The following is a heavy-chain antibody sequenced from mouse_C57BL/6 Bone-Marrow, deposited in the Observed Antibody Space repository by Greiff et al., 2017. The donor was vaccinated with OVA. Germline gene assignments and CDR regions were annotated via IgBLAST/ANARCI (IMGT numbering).Heavy chain of an antibody. V-gene: IGHV1-5*01. Sequence: VQLQQSGTVLARPGASVKMSCKTSGYTFTSYWMHWVKQRPGQGLEWIGAIYPGNSDTSYNQKFKGKAKLTAVTSASTAYMELSSLTNEDSAVYYCTRDLWDGAWFAYWGQGTLVTVSA. CDR2: IYPGNSDT. CDR1: GYTFTSYW. D-gene: IGHD4-1*01. CDR3: TRDLWDGAWFAY. J-gene: IGHJ3*01.